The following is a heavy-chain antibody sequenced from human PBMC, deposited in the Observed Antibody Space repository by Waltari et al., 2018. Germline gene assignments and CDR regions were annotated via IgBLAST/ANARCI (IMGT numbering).Heavy chain of an antibody. CDR1: RFTFSSYA. V-gene: IGHV3-23*04. J-gene: IGHJ5*02. CDR2: IRGSGGTT. CDR3: AKSGILNWFDT. Sequence: EVQLVESGGGLVQPGGSLRLSCAASRFTFSSYAMSWVRQAPGKGLEWVSGIRGSGGTTYYADSVKGRFTISRDNSKNTLYLQMNSLRAEDTAIYYCAKSGILNWFDTWGQGTLVTVSS. D-gene: IGHD3-10*01.